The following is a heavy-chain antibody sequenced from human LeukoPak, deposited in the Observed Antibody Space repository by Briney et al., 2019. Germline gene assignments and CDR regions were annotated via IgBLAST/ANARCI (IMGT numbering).Heavy chain of an antibody. CDR2: ISYSSYTI. Sequence: PGGSLRLSCAASGFAFSGYSVNWIRQAPGKGLEWVAYISYSSYTIHYADSVKGRFTISRDNAKNSLYLQMNSLRAEDTAMYYCARDGDGNFDYWGQGTLVTVSS. D-gene: IGHD4-17*01. J-gene: IGHJ4*02. CDR3: ARDGDGNFDY. CDR1: GFAFSGYS. V-gene: IGHV3-48*04.